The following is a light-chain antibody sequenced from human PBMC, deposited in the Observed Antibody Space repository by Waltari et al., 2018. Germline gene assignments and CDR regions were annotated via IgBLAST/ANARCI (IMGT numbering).Light chain of an antibody. Sequence: VTITCRASQDINLYVAWFQQRPGKAPKSLIYSASILLSGVPSRFSGSGSGTEFTLTISDLQPEDFATYYCQHYNSFPLTFGGGTKVEIK. CDR3: QHYNSFPLT. V-gene: IGKV1-16*01. CDR1: QDINLY. CDR2: SAS. J-gene: IGKJ4*01.